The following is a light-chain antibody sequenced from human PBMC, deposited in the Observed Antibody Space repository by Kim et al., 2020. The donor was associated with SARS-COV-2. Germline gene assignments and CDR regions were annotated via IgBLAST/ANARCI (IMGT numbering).Light chain of an antibody. CDR1: QRISTY. V-gene: IGKV1-39*01. CDR3: HQSFTIPWT. J-gene: IGKJ1*01. Sequence: DIQMTQSPSSLSASVGDRVTITCRASQRISTYLNWYQQKPGKAPKLLIYAASSLQSGVPSRFSGSGSGTDFILTISSLQPEDFATYYCHQSFTIPWTVGQGTKVDIK. CDR2: AAS.